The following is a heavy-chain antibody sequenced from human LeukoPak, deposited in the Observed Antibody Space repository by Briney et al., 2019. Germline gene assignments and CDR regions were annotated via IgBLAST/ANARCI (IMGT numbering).Heavy chain of an antibody. CDR3: AKGSGDSSAWFQLFDY. CDR2: ITGRGESI. CDR1: GFTFSSYG. V-gene: IGHV3-23*01. J-gene: IGHJ4*02. D-gene: IGHD6-19*01. Sequence: PGGTLRLSCAASGFTFSSYGMNWVRQAPGKGLEWVSGITGRGESIYYAGSVKGRFTISRDNSKNTLYLQMNSLRAEDTAVYYCAKGSGDSSAWFQLFDYWGQGTLVTVSS.